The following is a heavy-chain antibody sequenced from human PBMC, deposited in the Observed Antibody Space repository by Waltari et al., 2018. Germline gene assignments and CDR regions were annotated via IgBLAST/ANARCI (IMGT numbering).Heavy chain of an antibody. D-gene: IGHD6-6*01. V-gene: IGHV3-20*04. CDR2: IKWDGGFT. CDR1: GFTFADSG. CDR3: AKSGNLAARPHFDF. Sequence: EVQLVESGGSLVRPGGSLRLSCASSGFTFADSGLNWVGQVPGKGLEWVAGIKWDGGFTAYVDSVKGRFTISRDNAKNSVYLQMNSLRSEDTALYYCAKSGNLAARPHFDFWGQGTRVTVSS. J-gene: IGHJ4*02.